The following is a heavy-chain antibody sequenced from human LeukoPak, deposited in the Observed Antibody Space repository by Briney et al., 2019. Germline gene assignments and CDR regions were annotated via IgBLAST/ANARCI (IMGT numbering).Heavy chain of an antibody. V-gene: IGHV3-7*01. CDR1: GFTFSSYW. J-gene: IGHJ4*02. D-gene: IGHD4-11*01. CDR2: IKQDGSEK. CDR3: GRNRPGDTVTTVIDY. Sequence: PGGSLRLSCAASGFTFSSYWMSWVRQAPGKGLEWVANIKQDGSEKYYVDSVKGRFTISRDNAKNSLYLQMNSLRAEDTAVYYCGRNRPGDTVTTVIDYRGQGTLVTVSS.